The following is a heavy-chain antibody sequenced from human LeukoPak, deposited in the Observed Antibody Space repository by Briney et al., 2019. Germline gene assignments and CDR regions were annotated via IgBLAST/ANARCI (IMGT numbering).Heavy chain of an antibody. Sequence: PSQTLSLTCTVSGGSISSGGYYWSWIRQPPGKGLEWVGEIYHSGSTNYNPSLKSRVSISVDKSKNQFSLKLSSVTAADTAVYYCARDSAGRKFDYWGQGTLVTVSS. J-gene: IGHJ4*02. V-gene: IGHV4-30-2*01. D-gene: IGHD1-26*01. CDR3: ARDSAGRKFDY. CDR2: IYHSGST. CDR1: GGSISSGGYY.